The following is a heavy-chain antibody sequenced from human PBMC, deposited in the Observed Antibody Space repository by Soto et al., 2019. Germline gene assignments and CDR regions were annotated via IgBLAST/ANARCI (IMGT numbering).Heavy chain of an antibody. D-gene: IGHD2-15*01. CDR1: GYTFTSYA. V-gene: IGHV1-3*01. CDR2: INAGNGNT. J-gene: IGHJ4*02. Sequence: ASVKVSCKASGYTFTSYAMHWVRQAPGQRLEWMGWINAGNGNTKYSQKFQGRVTITRDTSASTAYMELSSLRSEDTAVYYCASLYCSRGSCAPADYWGQGTLVTVSS. CDR3: ASLYCSRGSCAPADY.